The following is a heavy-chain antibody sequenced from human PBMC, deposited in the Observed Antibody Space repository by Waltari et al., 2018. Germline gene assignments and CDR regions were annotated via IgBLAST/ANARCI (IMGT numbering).Heavy chain of an antibody. CDR2: SNSDGSSI. J-gene: IGHJ3*02. V-gene: IGHV3-74*01. CDR3: ARNIRQWREVAAFDI. D-gene: IGHD6-19*01. Sequence: EVQLVESGGGLVQPGGSLRLSCAASGFTFSSYWMHWVRQAAGKGLVWVPRSNSDGSSIIYAASVKGRFTISRDNAKNTLYLQRNSLRAEDTAVYYCARNIRQWREVAAFDIWGQGTMVTVSS. CDR1: GFTFSSYW.